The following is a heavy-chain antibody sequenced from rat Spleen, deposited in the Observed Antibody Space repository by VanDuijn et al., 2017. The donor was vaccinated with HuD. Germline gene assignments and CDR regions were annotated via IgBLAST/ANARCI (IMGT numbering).Heavy chain of an antibody. CDR1: GFTFNRYW. CDR3: AVAGYGDYWFAY. Sequence: EVQLVETGGGLVQPGRSLKLSCVASGFTFNRYWMYWVRQAPGKGLEWVSSIDTDGSRTYYPDSVRGRFTISRDNAENTAYLQMNSLWSEDTATYYCAVAGYGDYWFAYWGQGTLVTVS. J-gene: IGHJ3*01. D-gene: IGHD4-3*01. V-gene: IGHV5-58*01. CDR2: IDTDGSRT.